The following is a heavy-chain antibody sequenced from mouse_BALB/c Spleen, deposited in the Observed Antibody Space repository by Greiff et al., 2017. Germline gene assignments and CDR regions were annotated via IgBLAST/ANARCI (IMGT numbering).Heavy chain of an antibody. J-gene: IGHJ2*01. Sequence: QVQLQQSGAELVRPGASVTLSCKASGYTFTDYEMHWVKQTPVHGLEWIGAIDPETGGTAYNQKFKGKATLTADKSSSTAYMELRSLTSEDSAVYYCTMITTKNYFDYWGQGTTLTGSS. V-gene: IGHV1-15*01. CDR1: GYTFTDYE. D-gene: IGHD2-3*01. CDR2: IDPETGGT. CDR3: TMITTKNYFDY.